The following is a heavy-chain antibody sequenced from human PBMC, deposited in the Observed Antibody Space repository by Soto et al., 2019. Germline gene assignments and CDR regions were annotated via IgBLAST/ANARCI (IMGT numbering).Heavy chain of an antibody. CDR2: IYWDDDK. D-gene: IGHD7-27*01. J-gene: IGHJ4*02. CDR3: AHSLIPNWGSRGAFDY. Sequence: GLDLELLALIYWDDDKRYSPSLKSRLTITKDTSKNQVVLTMTNMDPVDTATYYCAHSLIPNWGSRGAFDYWGQGTLVTVSS. V-gene: IGHV2-5*02.